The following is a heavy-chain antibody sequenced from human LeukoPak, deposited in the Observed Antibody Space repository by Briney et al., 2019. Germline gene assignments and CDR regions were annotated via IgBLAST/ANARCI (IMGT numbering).Heavy chain of an antibody. J-gene: IGHJ6*02. CDR2: IYHSGST. CDR1: GGSISSSNW. Sequence: SETLSLTCAVSGGSISSSNWWSWVRQPPGKGLEWIGEIYHSGSTNYNPSLKSRVTISVDKSKNQFSLKLSSVTAADTAVYYCARDAGWGPLEGARGYYYGMDVWGQGTTVTVSS. D-gene: IGHD1-26*01. V-gene: IGHV4-4*02. CDR3: ARDAGWGPLEGARGYYYGMDV.